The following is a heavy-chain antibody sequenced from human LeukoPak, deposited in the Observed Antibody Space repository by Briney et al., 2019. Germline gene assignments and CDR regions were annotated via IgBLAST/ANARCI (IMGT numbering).Heavy chain of an antibody. CDR1: GFTFSTYT. J-gene: IGHJ5*02. CDR3: ARQDVAWNDVYWFDP. D-gene: IGHD1-1*01. Sequence: GGSLRLSCAASGFTFSTYTMNWVRQAPGKGLEWVSSISSSGNAINYADSVKGRFTISRDNANNSLYLQMSSLRAEDTAVYYCARQDVAWNDVYWFDPWGRGTLVTVSS. CDR2: ISSSGNAI. V-gene: IGHV3-21*01.